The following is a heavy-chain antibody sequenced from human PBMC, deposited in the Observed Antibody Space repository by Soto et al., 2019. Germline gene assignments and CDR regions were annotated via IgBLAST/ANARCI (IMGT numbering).Heavy chain of an antibody. J-gene: IGHJ4*02. V-gene: IGHV1-69*12. Sequence: QVQLVQSGAEVKKPGSSVKVSCKASAGTFSSYAISWVRQAPGQGLEWMGGIIPIFGTANYAQKFQGRVTITADESTRTAYMELSSLRTEDTAVYYCARDHEVLDQTFYFDYWGQGTLVTVSS. CDR1: AGTFSSYA. CDR2: IIPIFGTA. CDR3: ARDHEVLDQTFYFDY.